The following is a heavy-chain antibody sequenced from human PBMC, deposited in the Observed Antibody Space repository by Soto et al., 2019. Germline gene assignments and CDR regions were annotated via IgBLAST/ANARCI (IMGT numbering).Heavy chain of an antibody. CDR1: GFAFSIYA. J-gene: IGHJ6*02. V-gene: IGHV3-30*18. Sequence: GGSLRLSCEASGFAFSIYAMHWVRQAPGKGLEWVGVISYDGNYIYYADSVKGRFTISRDNSKNTLYVQVNSLRPEDTAVYYCAKGILSATIGPYAMDVWGQGTTVTVS. CDR2: ISYDGNYI. CDR3: AKGILSATIGPYAMDV. D-gene: IGHD3-16*01.